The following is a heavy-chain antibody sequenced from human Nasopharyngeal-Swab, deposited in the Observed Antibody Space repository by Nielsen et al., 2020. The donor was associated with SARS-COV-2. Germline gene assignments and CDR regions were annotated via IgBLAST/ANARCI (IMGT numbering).Heavy chain of an antibody. CDR3: ARDPRQWLGGYIDY. V-gene: IGHV3-33*05. CDR2: ISYDGSNK. D-gene: IGHD6-19*01. J-gene: IGHJ4*02. Sequence: VRQAPGKGLEWVAVISYDGSNKYYADSVKGRFTISRDNSKNTLYLQMNSLRAEDAAVYYCARDPRQWLGGYIDYWGQGTLVTVSS.